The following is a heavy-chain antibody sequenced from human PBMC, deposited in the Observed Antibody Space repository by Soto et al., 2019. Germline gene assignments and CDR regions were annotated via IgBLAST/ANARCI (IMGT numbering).Heavy chain of an antibody. CDR2: IYYSGST. J-gene: IGHJ3*02. CDR3: ARPTGPGNAFDI. V-gene: IGHV4-59*08. Sequence: SETLSLTCTVSGGSISSYYWSWIRQPPGKGLEWIGYIYYSGSTNYNPSLKSRVTISVDTSKNQFSLKLSSVTAADTAVYYCARPTGPGNAFDIWGQGTMVTISS. CDR1: GGSISSYY.